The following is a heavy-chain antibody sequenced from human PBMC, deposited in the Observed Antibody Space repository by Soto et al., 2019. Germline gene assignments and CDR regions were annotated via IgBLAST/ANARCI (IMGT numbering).Heavy chain of an antibody. CDR2: INPSGGST. D-gene: IGHD5-12*01. CDR1: GYTFTSYY. J-gene: IGHJ6*02. Sequence: ASVKVSCKASGYTFTSYYMHWVRQAPGQGLEWIGIINPSGGSTSYAQKFQGRVTMTRDTSTSTVYMELSSLRSEDTAVYYCARTEIVATIPYYYYGMDVWGQGTTVTVS. V-gene: IGHV1-46*03. CDR3: ARTEIVATIPYYYYGMDV.